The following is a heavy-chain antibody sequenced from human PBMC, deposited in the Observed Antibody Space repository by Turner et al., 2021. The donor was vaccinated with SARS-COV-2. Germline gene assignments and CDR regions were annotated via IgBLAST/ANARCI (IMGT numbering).Heavy chain of an antibody. D-gene: IGHD3-22*01. V-gene: IGHV4-39*01. CDR2: VCHTGST. Sequence: QLQLQESCPRLVKPSETLSLTCAVSGGPLNHHLYSWGWIRQPPGKGLEWIGSVCHTGSTYYKSSLKRRVAISIDTSKNHFSLRLNSVTAAETAVYYCARHEVNSYDASGYYTSPWGQGILVTVSS. J-gene: IGHJ5*02. CDR1: GGPLNHHLYS. CDR3: ARHEVNSYDASGYYTSP.